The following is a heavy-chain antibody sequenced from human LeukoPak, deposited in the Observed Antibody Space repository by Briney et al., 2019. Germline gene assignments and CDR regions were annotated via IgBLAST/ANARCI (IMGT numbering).Heavy chain of an antibody. CDR2: IYHSGST. D-gene: IGHD3-22*01. Sequence: PSETLSLTCAVSGGSISSGGYSWSWIRQPPGKGLEWIGYIYHSGSTYYNPSLKSRVTISVDRSKNQFSLKLSSVTAADTAVYYCASNIYDSSGYYYSNDAFDIWGQGTMVTVSS. V-gene: IGHV4-30-2*01. CDR3: ASNIYDSSGYYYSNDAFDI. J-gene: IGHJ3*02. CDR1: GGSISSGGYS.